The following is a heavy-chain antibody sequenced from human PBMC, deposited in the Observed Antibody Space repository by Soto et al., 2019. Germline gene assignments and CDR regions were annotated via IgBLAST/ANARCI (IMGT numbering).Heavy chain of an antibody. CDR1: GFTFRSYA. CDR3: AREDYGAHYFDY. J-gene: IGHJ4*02. D-gene: IGHD4-17*01. CDR2: ISYDGSNK. Sequence: QVQLVESGGGVVQPGRSLRLSCAASGFTFRSYAMHWVRQAPGKGLEWVAVISYDGSNKYYADSVKGRFTISRDNSKNTLYLQMNSLRAEDTAEYYCAREDYGAHYFDYWGQGTLVTVSS. V-gene: IGHV3-30*04.